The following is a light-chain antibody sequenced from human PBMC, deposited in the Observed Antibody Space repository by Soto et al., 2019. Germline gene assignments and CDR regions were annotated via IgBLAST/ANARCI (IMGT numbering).Light chain of an antibody. V-gene: IGLV1-44*01. Sequence: QSVLTQPSSASGTPGQSVNISCSGTSSNIGSHTVNWYQQIPGKAPQLFIFRTNERPSGVPDRFSGSKSVTSASLAISGLHSDDEADYYSAAWDDRLNAVVFGGGTKVTVL. J-gene: IGLJ2*01. CDR1: SSNIGSHT. CDR2: RTN. CDR3: AAWDDRLNAVV.